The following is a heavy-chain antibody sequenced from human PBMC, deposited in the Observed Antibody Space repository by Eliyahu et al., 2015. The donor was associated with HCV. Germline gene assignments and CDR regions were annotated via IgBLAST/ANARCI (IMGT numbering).Heavy chain of an antibody. CDR1: GGSFSXYY. J-gene: IGHJ1*01. CDR3: ARGEIVVVASAEYFQH. CDR2: INHSGTT. Sequence: QVQLQQXGAGLLKPSETLSLTCXVXGGSFSXYYWSWIRQPPGKGLEWIGEINHSGTTNYNPSLKSRVTISVDTSKNQHSLKLSSVTAADTAVYYCARGEIVVVASAEYFQHWGQGTLVTVSS. V-gene: IGHV4-34*01. D-gene: IGHD2-15*01.